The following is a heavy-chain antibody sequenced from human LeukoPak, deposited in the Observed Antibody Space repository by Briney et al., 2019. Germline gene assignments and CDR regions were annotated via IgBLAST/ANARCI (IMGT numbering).Heavy chain of an antibody. V-gene: IGHV3-7*04. J-gene: IGHJ4*02. D-gene: IGHD2-2*01. CDR1: GFAFSGYW. Sequence: GGSLRLSCAASGFAFSGYWMSWVRQAPGKGLEWVANIKQDGSEKYYVDSVKGRFTTSRDNAKNSLYLQMNRLRAEDRPVYYCARDRCRSTSCFIDYWGQGTLVTVSS. CDR3: ARDRCRSTSCFIDY. CDR2: IKQDGSEK.